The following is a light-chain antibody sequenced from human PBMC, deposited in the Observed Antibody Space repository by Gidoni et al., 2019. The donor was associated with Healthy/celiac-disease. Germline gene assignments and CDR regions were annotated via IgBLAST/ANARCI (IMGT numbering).Light chain of an antibody. CDR2: LGS. CDR1: QSLLHSNGYKY. Sequence: DIVMTQSPLSLPVTPGEPASISCRSSQSLLHSNGYKYLDWYLQKPGQSPQLLIYLGSNRASGEPDRLSGSGSGTEFTLNISRVEAEDVGVYYFMQALQTSPTFGQGTKVEIK. CDR3: MQALQTSPT. V-gene: IGKV2-28*01. J-gene: IGKJ1*01.